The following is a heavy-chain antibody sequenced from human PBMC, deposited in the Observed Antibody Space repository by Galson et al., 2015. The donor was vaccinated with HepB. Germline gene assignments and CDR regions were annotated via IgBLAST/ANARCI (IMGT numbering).Heavy chain of an antibody. CDR3: VKDSHYDFWQGSLFEL. CDR1: GFAFGSHT. Sequence: SLRLSCAASGFAFGSHTMIWVRQAPGRGLECVSAISGHAEKIYYAESLKGRFTISRDNSKSTVYLQISGPRVDDTAVYYCVKDSHYDFWQGSLFELWGQGTPVTVTS. CDR2: ISGHAEKI. D-gene: IGHD3-3*01. V-gene: IGHV3-23*01. J-gene: IGHJ4*02.